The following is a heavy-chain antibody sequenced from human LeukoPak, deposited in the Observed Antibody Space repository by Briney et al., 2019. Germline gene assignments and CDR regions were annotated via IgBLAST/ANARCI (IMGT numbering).Heavy chain of an antibody. CDR3: ARSRGSYYGFDY. CDR1: GGSISSYY. V-gene: IGHV4-39*01. D-gene: IGHD1-26*01. CDR2: IYYSGST. J-gene: IGHJ4*02. Sequence: PSETLSLTCTVSGGSISSYYWGWIRQPPGKGLEWIGSIYYSGSTYYNPSLKSRVTISVDTSKNQFSLKLSSVTAADTAVYYCARSRGSYYGFDYWGQGTLVTVSS.